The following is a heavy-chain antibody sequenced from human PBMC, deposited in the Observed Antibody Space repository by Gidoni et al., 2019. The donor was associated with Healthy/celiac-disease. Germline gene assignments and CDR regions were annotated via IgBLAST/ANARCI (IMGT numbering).Heavy chain of an antibody. CDR3: ARYYDSSGYYGPAFDI. V-gene: IGHV3-7*01. CDR1: GFTFSSYW. D-gene: IGHD3-22*01. CDR2: IKQDGSEK. Sequence: EVQLVESGGGLVQPGGSLRLSCAASGFTFSSYWRSWVRQAPGKGLEWVANIKQDGSEKYYVDSVKGRFTISRDNAKNSLYLQMNSLRAEDTAVYYCARYYDSSGYYGPAFDIWGQGTMVTVSS. J-gene: IGHJ3*02.